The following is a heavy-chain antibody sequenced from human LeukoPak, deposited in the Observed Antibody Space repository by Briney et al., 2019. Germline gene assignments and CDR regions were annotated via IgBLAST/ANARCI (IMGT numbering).Heavy chain of an antibody. V-gene: IGHV4-39*01. D-gene: IGHD1-26*01. CDR3: ARPAYRGSYYDAFDI. Sequence: PSETLSLTCTVSGGSISSSSYYWGWIRQPPGKGLEGVGSIYYSGSTYYNPSLKSRVTISVDTSKNKFSLKLNSVTAADTAVYYCARPAYRGSYYDAFDIWGQGTMVTVSS. J-gene: IGHJ3*02. CDR2: IYYSGST. CDR1: GGSISSSSYY.